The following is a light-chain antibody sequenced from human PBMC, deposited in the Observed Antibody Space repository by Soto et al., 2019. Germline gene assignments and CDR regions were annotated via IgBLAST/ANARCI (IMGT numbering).Light chain of an antibody. V-gene: IGLV1-44*01. CDR3: AAWDDSLNAKVV. J-gene: IGLJ2*01. CDR2: RNN. Sequence: QSVLTQPPSASGTPGQRVTISCSGSNSNIGSNTVNWYQQLPGTAPKLLIYRNNQRPSGVPDRFSGSKSGTSASLAISGLQSEDEADDYCAAWDDSLNAKVVFGGGTKLTVL. CDR1: NSNIGSNT.